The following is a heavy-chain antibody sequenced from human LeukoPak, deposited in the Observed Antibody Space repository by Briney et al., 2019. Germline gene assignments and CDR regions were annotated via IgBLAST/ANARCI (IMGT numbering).Heavy chain of an antibody. CDR1: GGSFSGYY. CDR2: IYYSGST. J-gene: IGHJ4*02. V-gene: IGHV4-34*01. Sequence: KSSETLSLTCAVYGGSFSGYYWSWIRQPPGKGLEWIGSIYYSGSTYYNPSLKSRVTISVDTSKNQFSLKLSSVTAADTAVYYCARHEYGALRGWGQGTLVTVSS. CDR3: ARHEYGALRG. D-gene: IGHD4-17*01.